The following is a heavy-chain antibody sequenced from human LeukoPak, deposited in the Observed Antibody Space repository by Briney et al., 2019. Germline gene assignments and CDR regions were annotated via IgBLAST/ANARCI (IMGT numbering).Heavy chain of an antibody. CDR2: ISTYNDNT. Sequence: ASVTVSCKASDYTFTSYGISWVRQAPGQGLEWMGWISTYNDNTNYTQKLQGRVTLTRDMSTSTDYLELSSLRSEDTAVYYCARDNSVRDEAWWFYPWGQGTLVTVSP. CDR3: ARDNSVRDEAWWFYP. D-gene: IGHD5-24*01. V-gene: IGHV1-18*01. CDR1: DYTFTSYG. J-gene: IGHJ5*02.